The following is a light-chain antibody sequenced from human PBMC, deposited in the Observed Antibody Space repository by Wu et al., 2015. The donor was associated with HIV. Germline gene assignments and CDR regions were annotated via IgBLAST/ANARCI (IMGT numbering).Light chain of an antibody. V-gene: IGKV3-11*01. CDR1: QSVGNK. J-gene: IGKJ4*01. CDR3: QQRDKWPLT. CDR2: KTS. Sequence: EIVLTQSPATLSLSLGERATLSCWASQSVGNKLAWYQQKPGQAPRLLIYKTSIRATGIPARFSGSGSATDFTLTISGLEPEDFAVYYCQQRDKWPLTFGGGTEGGYQT.